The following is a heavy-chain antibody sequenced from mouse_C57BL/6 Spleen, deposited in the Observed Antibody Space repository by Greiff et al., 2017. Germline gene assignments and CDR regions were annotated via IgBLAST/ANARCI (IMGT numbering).Heavy chain of an antibody. V-gene: IGHV1-54*01. CDR1: GYAFTNYL. Sequence: VQLQQSGAELVRPGTSVKVSCKASGYAFTNYLIEWVKQRPGQGLEWIGVINPGSGGTNYNEKFKGKATLTADKSSSTAYMQLSSLTSEDSAVDFWARSGYYSSSPRFAYWGQGTLVTVSA. D-gene: IGHD1-1*01. CDR2: INPGSGGT. CDR3: ARSGYYSSSPRFAY. J-gene: IGHJ3*01.